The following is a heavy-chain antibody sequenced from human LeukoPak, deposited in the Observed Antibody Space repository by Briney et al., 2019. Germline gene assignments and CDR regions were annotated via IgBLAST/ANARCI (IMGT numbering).Heavy chain of an antibody. D-gene: IGHD3-10*01. CDR1: GGSFSGYY. V-gene: IGHV4-34*01. CDR2: INHSGST. J-gene: IGHJ6*02. Sequence: SETLSLTCAVYGGSFSGYYWSWIRQPPGKGLEWIGEINHSGSTNYNPSLKSRVTISVDTSKNQFSLKLSSVTAADAAVYYCARTTIARGYEKTYYYYGMDVGGQGTTFTVSS. CDR3: ARTTIARGYEKTYYYYGMDV.